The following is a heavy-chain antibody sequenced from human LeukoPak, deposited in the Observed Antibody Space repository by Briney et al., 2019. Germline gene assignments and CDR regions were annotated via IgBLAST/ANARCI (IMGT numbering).Heavy chain of an antibody. CDR3: ARAYEYSSSSYAFDI. CDR1: GFTFSSYA. V-gene: IGHV3-30*04. Sequence: PGGSLRLSCAASGFTFSSYAVHWVRQAPGKGLEWVAVISYDGSNKYYADSVKGRFTISRDNSKNTLYLQMNSLRAEDTAVYYCARAYEYSSSSYAFDIWGQGTMVTVSS. D-gene: IGHD6-6*01. CDR2: ISYDGSNK. J-gene: IGHJ3*02.